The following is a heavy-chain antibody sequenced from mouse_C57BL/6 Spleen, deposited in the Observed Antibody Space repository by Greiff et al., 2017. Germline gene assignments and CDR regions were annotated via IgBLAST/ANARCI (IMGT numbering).Heavy chain of an antibody. CDR2: INPSTGGT. J-gene: IGHJ1*03. CDR1: GYSFTGYY. Sequence: VQLKESGPELVKPGASVKISCKASGYSFTGYYMNWVKQSPEKSLEWIGEINPSTGGTTYNQKFKAKATLTVDKSSSTAYMQLKSLTSEDSAVYYCARSDERYFDVWGTGTTVTVSS. V-gene: IGHV1-42*01. CDR3: ARSDERYFDV.